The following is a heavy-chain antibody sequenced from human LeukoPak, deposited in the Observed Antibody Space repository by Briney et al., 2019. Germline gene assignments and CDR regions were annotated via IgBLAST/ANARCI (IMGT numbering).Heavy chain of an antibody. V-gene: IGHV3-9*01. D-gene: IGHD6-13*01. CDR3: AKDKSHSSWTSRYYYHGMDV. Sequence: QPGRSLRLSCAASGFIFDDYAMHWVRQAPGEGLEWISGISWNSGSIGYADSVKGRFTISRDNAKSSLYLQMNSLRAEDTALYYCAKDKSHSSWTSRYYYHGMDVWGQGTTVTVSS. J-gene: IGHJ6*02. CDR1: GFIFDDYA. CDR2: ISWNSGSI.